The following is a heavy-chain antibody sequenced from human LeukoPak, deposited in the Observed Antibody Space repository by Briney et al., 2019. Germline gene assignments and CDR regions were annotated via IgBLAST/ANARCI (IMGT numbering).Heavy chain of an antibody. V-gene: IGHV3-74*03. J-gene: IGHJ4*02. D-gene: IGHD2-2*01. CDR1: GFTFSSTW. CDR3: ARDWYHAIDY. Sequence: GGSLRLSCAASGFTFSSTWLHWVRQPPGQGLVWVARITSDGSSTAYAESVKGRFTISRDNAKNTLYLQMNSLRAEDTAVYCCARDWYHAIDYWGQGTLVTVSS. CDR2: ITSDGSST.